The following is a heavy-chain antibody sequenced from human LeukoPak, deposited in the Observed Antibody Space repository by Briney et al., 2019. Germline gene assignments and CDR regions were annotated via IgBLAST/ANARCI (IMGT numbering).Heavy chain of an antibody. CDR3: ARGAITMIVVGYWYFDL. Sequence: ASVKVSCKASGYTFTGYYMHWVRQAPGQGLEWMGWINPNSGGTNYAQKFQGRVTMTRDTSISTAYMELSGLRSDDTAAYYCARGAITMIVVGYWYFDLWGRGTLVTVSS. CDR1: GYTFTGYY. V-gene: IGHV1-2*02. D-gene: IGHD3-22*01. CDR2: INPNSGGT. J-gene: IGHJ2*01.